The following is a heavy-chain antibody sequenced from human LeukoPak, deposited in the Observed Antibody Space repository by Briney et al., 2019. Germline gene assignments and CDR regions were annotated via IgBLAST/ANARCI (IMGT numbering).Heavy chain of an antibody. Sequence: GGSLRLSCAASGFTFSNAWMSWVRQAPGKGLEWVGRIKSKTDGGTTDYAAPVKGRFTISRDDSKNTLYLQMNSLKTEDTAVYYCTTDLPVDTAMDSEGAFDIWGQGTMVTVSS. CDR2: IKSKTDGGTT. J-gene: IGHJ3*02. CDR3: TTDLPVDTAMDSEGAFDI. D-gene: IGHD5-18*01. V-gene: IGHV3-15*01. CDR1: GFTFSNAW.